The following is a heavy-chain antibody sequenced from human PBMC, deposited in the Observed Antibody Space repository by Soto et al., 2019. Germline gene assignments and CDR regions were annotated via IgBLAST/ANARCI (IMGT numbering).Heavy chain of an antibody. CDR1: GFPFSTYA. CDR3: ASPKNYYYYYGMDV. Sequence: GGSLRLSCAASGFPFSTYAMSWVRQAPGRGLEWVSAISGSGGSTYYADSVKGRFTISRDNSKNTLYLQMNSLRAEDTAVYYCASPKNYYYYYGMDVWGQGTKVTVPS. V-gene: IGHV3-23*01. CDR2: ISGSGGST. J-gene: IGHJ6*01.